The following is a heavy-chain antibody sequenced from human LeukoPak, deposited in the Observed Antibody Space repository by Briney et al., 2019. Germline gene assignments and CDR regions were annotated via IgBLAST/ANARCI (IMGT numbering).Heavy chain of an antibody. CDR2: IRNKDNSYPT. CDR1: GFTFSDHY. Sequence: GGSLRLSCAASGFTFSDHYMDWVRQAPGKGLEWVGRIRNKDNSYPTEYAASVKGRFIISRDASKNSLSMQMNSLKTEDTAVYYCDRDSKTYEIDYWGQGTLVTVSS. D-gene: IGHD5-12*01. V-gene: IGHV3-72*01. J-gene: IGHJ4*02. CDR3: DRDSKTYEIDY.